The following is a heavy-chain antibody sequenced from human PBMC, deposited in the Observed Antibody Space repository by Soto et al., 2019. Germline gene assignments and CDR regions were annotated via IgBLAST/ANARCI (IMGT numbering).Heavy chain of an antibody. CDR3: VGEVGVRSFTY. CDR1: GFTFSNHA. J-gene: IGHJ4*02. D-gene: IGHD1-26*01. Sequence: QVQVVESGGGVVQPGGSLRLSCAVSGFTFSNHAMHWVRHAPGKGLEWVTFISHDGNNKFYVDSVKGRFTISRDNSKNTLNLQMNSLRDDDTAVYYCVGEVGVRSFTYWGQGTLVTVSS. CDR2: ISHDGNNK. V-gene: IGHV3-30-3*01.